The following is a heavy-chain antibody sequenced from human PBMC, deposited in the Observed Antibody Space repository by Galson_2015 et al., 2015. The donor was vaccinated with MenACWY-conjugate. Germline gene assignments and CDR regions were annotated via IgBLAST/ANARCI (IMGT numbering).Heavy chain of an antibody. CDR1: GFTFSNYA. D-gene: IGHD6-6*01. Sequence: SLRLSCAAPGFTFSNYAMSWVRQAPGKGLEWVSVITGGGGNTYDADSMKGRFTISRDNSKNTLYLQMNRLRAEDTAVYYCAKGRPQDGMDVWGQGTTVTVSS. CDR2: ITGGGGNT. CDR3: AKGRPQDGMDV. J-gene: IGHJ6*02. V-gene: IGHV3-23*01.